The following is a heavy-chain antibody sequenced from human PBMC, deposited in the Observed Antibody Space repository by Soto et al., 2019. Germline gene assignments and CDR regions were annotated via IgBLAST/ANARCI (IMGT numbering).Heavy chain of an antibody. D-gene: IGHD5-12*01. CDR3: ARDRKYSGYDSYYFDY. J-gene: IGHJ4*02. V-gene: IGHV3-33*01. CDR1: GFTFSNYG. Sequence: QVQLVESGGGVVQPGRSLRLSCAASGFTFSNYGMHWVRQAPGKGLEWVAVIWYDGSNKYYADSVKGRFTIARDNSKNTRYRQTKSLRAEDTAVDYCARDRKYSGYDSYYFDYRGQGTLVTVSP. CDR2: IWYDGSNK.